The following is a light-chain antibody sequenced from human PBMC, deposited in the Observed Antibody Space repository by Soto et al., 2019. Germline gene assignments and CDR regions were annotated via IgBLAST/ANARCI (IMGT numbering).Light chain of an antibody. Sequence: QSALTQPASVSGSPGQSITISCTGTTSDVGGYNSVSWYQQHPGKAPKLMIYDVSNRPSGVSNRFSGPKSGNTASLTISGLQTEDEAHYFCSSYTTSSSYVFGTGTKLTVL. V-gene: IGLV2-14*03. CDR3: SSYTTSSSYV. CDR2: DVS. J-gene: IGLJ1*01. CDR1: TSDVGGYNS.